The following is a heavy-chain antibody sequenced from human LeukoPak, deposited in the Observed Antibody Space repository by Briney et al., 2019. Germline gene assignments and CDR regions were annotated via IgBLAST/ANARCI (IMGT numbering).Heavy chain of an antibody. J-gene: IGHJ4*02. V-gene: IGHV3-15*01. CDR2: IKSKTDGGTT. CDR1: GFTFSNAW. CDR3: ATTFMENFDF. D-gene: IGHD1-1*01. Sequence: GGSLRLSCAASGFTFSNAWMNWVRQSPGKGLEWVGRIKSKTDGGTTDYVAPVKGRFSISRDDSKNTLYLQMNSLKTEDTAVYYCATTFMENFDFWGQGTLVTVSS.